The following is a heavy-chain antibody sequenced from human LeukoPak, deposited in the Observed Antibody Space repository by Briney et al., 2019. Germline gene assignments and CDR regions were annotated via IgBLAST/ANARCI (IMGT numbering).Heavy chain of an antibody. CDR3: ARDRYQLLF. J-gene: IGHJ4*02. CDR2: ISSSGSTI. CDR1: GFTFSSYA. V-gene: IGHV3-48*03. Sequence: GGSLRLSCAASGFTFSSYAMSWVRQAPGKGLEWVPYISSSGSTIYYADSVKGRFTISRDNAKNSLYLQMNSLRAEDTAVYYCARDRYQLLFWGQGTLVTVSS. D-gene: IGHD2-2*01.